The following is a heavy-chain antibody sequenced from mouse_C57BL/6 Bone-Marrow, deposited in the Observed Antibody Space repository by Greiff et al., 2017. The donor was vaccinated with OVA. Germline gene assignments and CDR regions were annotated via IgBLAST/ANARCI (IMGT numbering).Heavy chain of an antibody. CDR3: AKRDYDGSYWYFDV. Sequence: QVQLQQPGAELVKPGASVKLSCKASGYTFTSYWMHWVKQRPGRGLEWIGRIDPNSGGTTYNEKFKSKATLTVDKPSSTAYMQLSSLTSEDSAVYYCAKRDYDGSYWYFDVWGTGTTVTVSS. CDR1: GYTFTSYW. CDR2: IDPNSGGT. V-gene: IGHV1-72*01. J-gene: IGHJ1*03. D-gene: IGHD1-1*01.